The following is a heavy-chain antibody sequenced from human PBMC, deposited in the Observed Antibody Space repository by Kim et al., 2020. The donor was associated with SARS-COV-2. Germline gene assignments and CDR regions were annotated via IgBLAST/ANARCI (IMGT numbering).Heavy chain of an antibody. D-gene: IGHD3-10*01. CDR2: INTNTGNP. CDR3: ARGSPILWFGETTSDLNSNRGTMDV. J-gene: IGHJ6*02. Sequence: ASVKVSCKASGYTFTSYAMNWVRQAPGQGLEWMGWINTNTGNPTYAQGFTGRFVFSLDTSVSTAYLQISSLKAEDTAVYYCARGSPILWFGETTSDLNSNRGTMDVWGQGTTVTVSS. V-gene: IGHV7-4-1*02. CDR1: GYTFTSYA.